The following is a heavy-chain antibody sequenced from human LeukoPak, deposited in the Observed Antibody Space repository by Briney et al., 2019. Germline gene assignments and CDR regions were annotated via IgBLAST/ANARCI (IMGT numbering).Heavy chain of an antibody. V-gene: IGHV4-59*01. CDR3: ARDVPRGTGYMDV. J-gene: IGHJ6*03. CDR1: GGSIKNYS. CDR2: IYYSGST. D-gene: IGHD3-10*01. Sequence: SETLSLTCTVSGGSIKNYSWTWIRQPPGKGLEWIGYIYYSGSTSSNPSLKSRLTISVDTSKNQCSLSMNDVTAADTAVYYCARDVPRGTGYMDVWGKGTTVTVSS.